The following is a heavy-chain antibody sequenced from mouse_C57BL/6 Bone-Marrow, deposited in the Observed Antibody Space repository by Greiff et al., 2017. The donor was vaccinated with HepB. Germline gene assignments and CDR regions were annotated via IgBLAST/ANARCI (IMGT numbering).Heavy chain of an antibody. D-gene: IGHD4-1*01. CDR1: GFTFSNYW. CDR2: IRLKSDNYAT. V-gene: IGHV6-3*01. J-gene: IGHJ3*01. CDR3: TELGSWFAY. Sequence: EVKVVESGGGLVQPGGSMKLSCVASGFTFSNYWMNWVRQSPEKGLEWVAQIRLKSDNYATHYAESVKGRFTISRDDSKSSVYLQMNNLRAEDTGIYYCTELGSWFAYWGQGTLVTVSA.